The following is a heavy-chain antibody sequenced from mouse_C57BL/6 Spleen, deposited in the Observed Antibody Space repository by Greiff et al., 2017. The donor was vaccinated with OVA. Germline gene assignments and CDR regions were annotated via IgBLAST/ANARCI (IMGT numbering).Heavy chain of an antibody. CDR2: IYPGDGDT. V-gene: IGHV1-82*01. CDR3: ARDDAMDY. J-gene: IGHJ4*01. Sequence: VQLQQSGPELVKPGASVKISCKASGYAFSSSWMNWVKQRPGKGLEWIGRIYPGDGDTNYNGKFKGKATLTADKSSSTAYMQLSSLTSGDSAVYFCARDDAMDYWGQGTSVTVSS. CDR1: GYAFSSSW.